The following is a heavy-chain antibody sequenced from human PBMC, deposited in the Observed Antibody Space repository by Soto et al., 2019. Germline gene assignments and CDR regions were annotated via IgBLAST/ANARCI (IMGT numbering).Heavy chain of an antibody. J-gene: IGHJ4*02. V-gene: IGHV5-51*01. D-gene: IGHD6-19*01. Sequence: EVQLVQSGAEGKKPGESLQISCKGSGYSFTTYWIGWVRQMPGKGLEWMGIIYTSDSDTTYSPSFQGQVTNSADNYISTAYLQWSRLKASDTAMYYCARSYSSGWEGVDYWGQGTLVTVSS. CDR2: IYTSDSDT. CDR1: GYSFTTYW. CDR3: ARSYSSGWEGVDY.